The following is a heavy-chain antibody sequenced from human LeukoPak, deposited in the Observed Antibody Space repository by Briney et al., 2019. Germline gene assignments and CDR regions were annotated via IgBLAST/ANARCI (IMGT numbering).Heavy chain of an antibody. CDR2: VSGSAGST. J-gene: IGHJ5*02. CDR1: GFTFSSYA. V-gene: IGHV3-23*01. Sequence: PGGSLRLSCAASGFTFSSYAMSWVRQAPGKGLEWVSVVSGSAGSTYYADSVKGRFTISRDNSKNTLYLQMNSLRAEDTAVYYCARDKDSSAYYYHWGQGTLVTVSS. CDR3: ARDKDSSAYYYH. D-gene: IGHD3-22*01.